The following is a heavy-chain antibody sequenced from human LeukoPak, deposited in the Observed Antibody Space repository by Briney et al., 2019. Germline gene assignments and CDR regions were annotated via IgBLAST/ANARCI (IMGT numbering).Heavy chain of an antibody. CDR1: GGSISSYY. D-gene: IGHD3-3*01. CDR3: ARRTYYDFWSGYRTSFESDV. Sequence: SETLSLTCTVSGGSISSYYWSWIRQPPGKGLEWIGRIYTSGSTNYNPSLKSRVTISVDTSKNQFSLKLSSVTAADTAVYYCARRTYYDFWSGYRTSFESDVWGKGTTVTVSS. V-gene: IGHV4-4*08. J-gene: IGHJ6*04. CDR2: IYTSGST.